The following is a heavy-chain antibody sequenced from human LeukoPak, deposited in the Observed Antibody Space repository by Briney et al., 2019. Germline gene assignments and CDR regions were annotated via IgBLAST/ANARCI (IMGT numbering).Heavy chain of an antibody. J-gene: IGHJ4*02. V-gene: IGHV4-34*01. CDR3: ARVPLRFLEPFDY. CDR1: GGSFSGYY. Sequence: SETLSLTCAVYGGSFSGYYWSWIRQPPGKGLEWIGEINHSGSTNYNPSLKSRVTISVDTSKNQVSLKLSSVTAADTAVYYCARVPLRFLEPFDYWGRGTLVTVSS. D-gene: IGHD3-3*01. CDR2: INHSGST.